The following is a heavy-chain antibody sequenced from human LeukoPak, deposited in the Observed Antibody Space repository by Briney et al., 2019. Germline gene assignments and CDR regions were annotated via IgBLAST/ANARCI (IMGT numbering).Heavy chain of an antibody. CDR2: ISYTGST. V-gene: IGHV4-59*01. J-gene: IGHJ1*01. D-gene: IGHD3-22*01. CDR1: GGSIIRYY. Sequence: SETLSLTCTVAGGSIIRYYCSSIRQPPGKGLEWIGYISYTGSTSYNPSLKSRVTMSVDTSKNQFSLKLSSVTAADTAVYYCARYHHDSSVYHYYCGQGGQGTLVTVPS. CDR3: ARYHHDSSVYHYYCGQ.